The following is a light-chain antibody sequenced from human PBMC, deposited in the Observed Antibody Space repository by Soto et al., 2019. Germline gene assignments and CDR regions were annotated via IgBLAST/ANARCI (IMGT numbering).Light chain of an antibody. CDR2: GAS. CDR1: QSVSSN. CDR3: QPYNNWLGP. V-gene: IGKV3-15*01. Sequence: EIVMTQSPATLSVSPGERATLSCRASQSVSSNLAWYQQKPGQAPRLLIYGASTRATGIPARFSGSGSGTEFTLTISNLQSEDFAFYYCQPYNNWLGPFDQGTKVELK. J-gene: IGKJ1*01.